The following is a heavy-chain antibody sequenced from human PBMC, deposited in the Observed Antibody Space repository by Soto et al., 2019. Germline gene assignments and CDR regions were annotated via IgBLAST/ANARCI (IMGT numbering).Heavy chain of an antibody. J-gene: IGHJ6*02. V-gene: IGHV1-24*01. Sequence: ASVKVFCKVSGYTLTELSMHWVRQAPGKGLEWMGGFDPEDGETIYAQKFQGRVTMTEDTSTDTAYMELSSLRSEDTAVYYCATGWWELLRDYYGMDVWGQGTTVTVSS. CDR1: GYTLTELS. CDR3: ATGWWELLRDYYGMDV. D-gene: IGHD1-26*01. CDR2: FDPEDGET.